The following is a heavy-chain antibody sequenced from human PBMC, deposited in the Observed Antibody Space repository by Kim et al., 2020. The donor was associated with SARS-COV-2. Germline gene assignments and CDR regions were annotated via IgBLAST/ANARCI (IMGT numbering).Heavy chain of an antibody. CDR3: AKDSSGYYYTYYYGMDV. Sequence: GGSLRLSCAASGFTFSSYGMHWVRQAPGKGLEWVAVIWYDGSNKYYADSVKGRFTISRDNSKNTLYLQMNSLRAEDTAVYYCAKDSSGYYYTYYYGMDVWGQGTTVTVSS. D-gene: IGHD3-22*01. J-gene: IGHJ6*02. CDR1: GFTFSSYG. V-gene: IGHV3-33*06. CDR2: IWYDGSNK.